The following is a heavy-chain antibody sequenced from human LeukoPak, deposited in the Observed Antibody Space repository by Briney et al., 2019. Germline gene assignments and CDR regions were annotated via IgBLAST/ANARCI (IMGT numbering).Heavy chain of an antibody. Sequence: PGGSLRLSCIASGFTFGSYGMHWVRQAPGKGLEWVAVISYDGSDKYYADSVKGRVAISRDNSMNTLYLQMDSLRVEDTATYYCARRWQSYYCDSWGQGTLVTVSS. J-gene: IGHJ4*02. CDR1: GFTFGSYG. D-gene: IGHD4-23*01. V-gene: IGHV3-30*03. CDR3: ARRWQSYYCDS. CDR2: ISYDGSDK.